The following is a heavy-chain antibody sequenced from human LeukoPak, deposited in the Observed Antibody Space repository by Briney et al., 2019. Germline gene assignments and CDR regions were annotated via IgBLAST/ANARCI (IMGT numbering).Heavy chain of an antibody. J-gene: IGHJ4*02. Sequence: GASVKVSCKASGYTFTSYAMYWVRQAPGQRLEWMGWINAGNGNTKYSQEFQGRVTITRDTSASTAYMELSSLRSEDMAVYYCARSAHMVWGVSGSLLPDYWGQGTLVTVSS. V-gene: IGHV1-3*03. D-gene: IGHD3-10*01. CDR1: GYTFTSYA. CDR3: ARSAHMVWGVSGSLLPDY. CDR2: INAGNGNT.